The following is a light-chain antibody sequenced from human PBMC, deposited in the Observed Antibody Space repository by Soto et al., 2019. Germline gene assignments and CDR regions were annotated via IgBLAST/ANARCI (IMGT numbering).Light chain of an antibody. CDR2: GAS. Sequence: EIVLTQSPGTLSLSPGERATLSCRASQSVSSIYLAWYQQKPGQAPRLLIYGASSRATGIPARFSGSGSGTDFTLTISRLEPEDFAVYYCQQYGSSLLTFGGGTKVEIK. J-gene: IGKJ4*01. V-gene: IGKV3-20*01. CDR1: QSVSSIY. CDR3: QQYGSSLLT.